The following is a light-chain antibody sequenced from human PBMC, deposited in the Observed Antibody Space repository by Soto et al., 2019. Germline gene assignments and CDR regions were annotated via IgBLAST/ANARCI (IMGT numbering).Light chain of an antibody. CDR2: GNS. CDR1: SSNIGAGYD. V-gene: IGLV1-40*01. Sequence: QSVLTQPPSVSGAPGQRVTISCTGSSSNIGAGYDVHWYQQLPGTAPKLLIYGNSNRPSGVPDRFSGSKSGTSASLAITGLQAEDEADYYCQSYDSSLSALFGGGTNLTAL. CDR3: QSYDSSLSAL. J-gene: IGLJ3*02.